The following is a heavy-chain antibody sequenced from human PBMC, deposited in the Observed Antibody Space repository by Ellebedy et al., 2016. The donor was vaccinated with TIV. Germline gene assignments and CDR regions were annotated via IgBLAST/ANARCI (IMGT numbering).Heavy chain of an antibody. J-gene: IGHJ4*02. V-gene: IGHV3-30*03. CDR3: ARADSSGWSRGFGS. CDR1: GFTFSNFD. CDR2: ISHDGSLK. Sequence: PGGSLRLSCAASGFTFSNFDMDWVRQAPGKGLEWVAVISHDGSLKFYADSVKGRFSISRDNSKNTLLLQLDSLRDEDTAVYYCARADSSGWSRGFGSWGQGTLVTVSS. D-gene: IGHD6-13*01.